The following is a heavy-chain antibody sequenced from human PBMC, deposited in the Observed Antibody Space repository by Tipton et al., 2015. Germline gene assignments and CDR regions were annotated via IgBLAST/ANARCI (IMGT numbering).Heavy chain of an antibody. Sequence: TLSLTCSVSGGRLRSYYWNWIRQSAGKGLEWIGRIYSRGNTYYNPSPRGRAPISEDTSKNQFSLTLTSVTAADTAVYYCARYLAAADGFFDDWGQGILVTVS. CDR3: ARYLAAADGFFDD. CDR2: IYSRGNT. CDR1: GGRLRSYY. D-gene: IGHD6-13*01. V-gene: IGHV4-59*10. J-gene: IGHJ4*02.